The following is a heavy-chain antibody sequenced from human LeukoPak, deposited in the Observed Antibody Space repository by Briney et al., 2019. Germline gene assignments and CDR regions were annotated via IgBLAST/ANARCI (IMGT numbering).Heavy chain of an antibody. J-gene: IGHJ4*02. Sequence: GGSLRLSCAASGFTFSSYAMSWVRQAPGKGLEWVSAISGSGGSTYYADSVKGRFTISRDNPKNTLYLQMNSLRAEDTAVYYCAKDSRRYCSSTSCYYVWDYWGQGTLVTVSS. CDR2: ISGSGGST. CDR1: GFTFSSYA. D-gene: IGHD2-2*01. V-gene: IGHV3-23*01. CDR3: AKDSRRYCSSTSCYYVWDY.